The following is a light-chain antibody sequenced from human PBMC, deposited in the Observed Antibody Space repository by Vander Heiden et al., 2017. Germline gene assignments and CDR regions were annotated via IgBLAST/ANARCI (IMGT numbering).Light chain of an antibody. V-gene: IGKV3-20*01. CDR3: QQDCTSPPT. Sequence: IVSTQSPGTLSLSPGDRATLSCRASQSVSRNSLAWYQQKLGQAPSLLMHGASSRATGIPDRFSGSGSGTDFTLTISRLEPEDSAVYYCQQDCTSPPTFGPGTKLEIK. CDR2: GAS. J-gene: IGKJ2*01. CDR1: QSVSRNS.